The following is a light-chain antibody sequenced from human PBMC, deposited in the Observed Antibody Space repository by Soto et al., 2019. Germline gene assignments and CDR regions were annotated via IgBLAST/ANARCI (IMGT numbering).Light chain of an antibody. J-gene: IGLJ1*01. Sequence: QSVLTQPPSASGTPGQRVTISCSGSSSNIGSNTVNWYQQLPGTAPKLLIYSNDRRPSGVPDRFSGSKSGTSASLAISGLQSEDAADYYCAAWDDSLNGPVFGTGTKLTVL. CDR2: SND. CDR1: SSNIGSNT. CDR3: AAWDDSLNGPV. V-gene: IGLV1-44*01.